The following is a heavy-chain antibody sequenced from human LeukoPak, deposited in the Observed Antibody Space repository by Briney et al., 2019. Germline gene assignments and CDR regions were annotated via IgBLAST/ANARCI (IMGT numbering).Heavy chain of an antibody. CDR1: GGTFSSYA. Sequence: ASVKVSCKASGGTFSSYAISWVRQAPGQGLEWMGGIIPIFGTANYAQKFQGRVTITADESTSTAYMELSSLRSEDTAVYYCARYSYGLDAFDIWGQGTMVTVSS. J-gene: IGHJ3*02. V-gene: IGHV1-69*01. D-gene: IGHD5-18*01. CDR2: IIPIFGTA. CDR3: ARYSYGLDAFDI.